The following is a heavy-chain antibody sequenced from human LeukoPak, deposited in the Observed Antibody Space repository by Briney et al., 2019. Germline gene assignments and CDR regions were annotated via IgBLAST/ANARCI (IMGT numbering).Heavy chain of an antibody. D-gene: IGHD4-17*01. CDR2: ISVSGVST. J-gene: IGHJ5*02. CDR1: GFTFSSYA. V-gene: IGHV3-23*01. CDR3: ASGYGDYVRFP. Sequence: KPGGSLRLSCAASGFTFSSYAMSWVRQAPGKGLEWVSGISVSGVSTYYADSVKGRFTISRDNAKNSLYLQMNSLRAEDTALYYCASGYGDYVRFPWGQGTLATVSS.